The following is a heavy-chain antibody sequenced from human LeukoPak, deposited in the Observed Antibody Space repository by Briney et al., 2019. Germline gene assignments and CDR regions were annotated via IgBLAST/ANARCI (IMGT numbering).Heavy chain of an antibody. Sequence: GGSLRLSCGASGFIFSSYAMRGVRQAPEKGLEWVTAISGSCGSTYCPDSVKGQFTISRDSSKHTLYLQINSLRPEDTDVYYCAKRGGDSGSYYGNDAFDIWGQGTMVTVSS. CDR3: AKRGGDSGSYYGNDAFDI. V-gene: IGHV3-23*01. CDR2: ISGSCGST. D-gene: IGHD1-26*01. CDR1: GFIFSSYA. J-gene: IGHJ3*02.